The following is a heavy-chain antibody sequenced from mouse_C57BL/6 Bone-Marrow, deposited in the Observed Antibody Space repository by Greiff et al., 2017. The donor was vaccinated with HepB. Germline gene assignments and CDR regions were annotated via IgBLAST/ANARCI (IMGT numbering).Heavy chain of an antibody. J-gene: IGHJ2*01. CDR2: ISSGGDYI. D-gene: IGHD1-1*01. CDR3: TRDRRTTVSLFDY. Sequence: EVKVVESGEGLVKPGGSLKLSCAASGFTFSSYAMSWVRQTPEKRLEWVAYISSGGDYIYYADTVKGRFTISRDNARNTLYLQMSSLKSEDTAMYYCTRDRRTTVSLFDYWGQGTTLTVSS. V-gene: IGHV5-9-1*02. CDR1: GFTFSSYA.